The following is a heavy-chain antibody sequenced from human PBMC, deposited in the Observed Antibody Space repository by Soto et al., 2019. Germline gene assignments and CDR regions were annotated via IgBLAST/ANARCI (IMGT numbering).Heavy chain of an antibody. Sequence: PSETLSLTCIVSGGSISSADYYWSWIRQPAGKGLEWIGRIYTSGSTNYNPSLKSRVTMSVDTSKNQFSLKLSSVTAADTAVHYCARRIAVAGDAFDIWGQGTMVTVSS. V-gene: IGHV4-61*02. CDR1: GGSISSADYY. D-gene: IGHD6-19*01. CDR2: IYTSGST. CDR3: ARRIAVAGDAFDI. J-gene: IGHJ3*02.